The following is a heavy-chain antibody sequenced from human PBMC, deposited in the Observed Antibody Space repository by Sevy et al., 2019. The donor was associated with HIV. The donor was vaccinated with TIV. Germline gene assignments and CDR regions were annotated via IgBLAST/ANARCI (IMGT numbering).Heavy chain of an antibody. J-gene: IGHJ2*01. CDR1: GFTFSSYS. V-gene: IGHV3-21*01. CDR3: ARDGDYYDRSGYPPGRFDL. CDR2: FSSSSSYI. D-gene: IGHD3-22*01. Sequence: GGSLRLSCAASGFTFSSYSMNWVRQAPGKGLECVSSFSSSSSYIYYADSLKGRFTISRDNAKNSLYLQMNSLRAEDTAVYYCARDGDYYDRSGYPPGRFDLWGRGTLVTVSS.